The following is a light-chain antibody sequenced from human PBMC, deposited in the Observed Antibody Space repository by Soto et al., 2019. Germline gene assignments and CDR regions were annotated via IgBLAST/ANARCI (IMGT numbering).Light chain of an antibody. J-gene: IGLJ2*01. V-gene: IGLV4-69*01. CDR2: LNSDGSH. Sequence: QPVLTQSPSASASLGASVKLTCTLSSGHSSYAIAWHQQQPEKGPRYLMKLNSDGSHSKGDGIPDRFSGPSSGAERYLTISSLQSEDEADYYCQTWDSEVVFGGGTKLTVL. CDR1: SGHSSYA. CDR3: QTWDSEVV.